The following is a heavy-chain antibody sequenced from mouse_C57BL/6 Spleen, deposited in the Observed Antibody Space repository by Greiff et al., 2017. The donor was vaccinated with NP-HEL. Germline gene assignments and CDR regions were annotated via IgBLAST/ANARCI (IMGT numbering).Heavy chain of an antibody. CDR1: GYSFTGYF. CDR3: ARSGDYDGLDY. Sequence: VQLQQSGPELVKPGDSVKISCKASGYSFTGYFMNWVMQSHGKSLEWIGRINPYNGDTFYTQKFTGKATLPVDKSSSTAHIELQGLTSEDSAVYYCARSGDYDGLDYWGQGTTLTVSS. D-gene: IGHD2-4*01. J-gene: IGHJ2*01. CDR2: INPYNGDT. V-gene: IGHV1-20*01.